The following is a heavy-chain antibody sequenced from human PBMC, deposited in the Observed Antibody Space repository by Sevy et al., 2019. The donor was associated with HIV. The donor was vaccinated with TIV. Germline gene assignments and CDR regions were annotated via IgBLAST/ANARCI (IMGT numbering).Heavy chain of an antibody. D-gene: IGHD4-17*01. CDR2: IYNSGTT. CDR1: GVSISNYY. V-gene: IGHV4-59*01. CDR3: ASGYGDYDLADYYYYYYMDV. Sequence: SETLSLTCTVSGVSISNYYWSWIRQPPGKGLEWIGNIYNSGTTNYNPSLQSRVTISVDTSKNQFSLMLSSVTAADTAVYYCASGYGDYDLADYYYYYYMDVWGKGTTVTVSS. J-gene: IGHJ6*03.